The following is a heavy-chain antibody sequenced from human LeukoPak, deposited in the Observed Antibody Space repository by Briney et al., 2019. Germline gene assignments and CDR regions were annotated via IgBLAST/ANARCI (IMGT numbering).Heavy chain of an antibody. V-gene: IGHV3-74*01. CDR2: INSDGSST. Sequence: PGGSLRLSCAASGFTFSSYWMHWVRQAPGKGLVWVSRINSDGSSTSYADSVKGRFTISRDNAKNTLYLQMNSLRAEDTAVYYCARRYSSSWYAFDYWGQGTLVTVSS. J-gene: IGHJ4*02. CDR3: ARRYSSSWYAFDY. CDR1: GFTFSSYW. D-gene: IGHD6-13*01.